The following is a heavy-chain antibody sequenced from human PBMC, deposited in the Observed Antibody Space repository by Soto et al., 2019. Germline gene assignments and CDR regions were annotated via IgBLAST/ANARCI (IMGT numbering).Heavy chain of an antibody. CDR1: GYSFTTYG. CDR3: ARALRGGGPGGY. D-gene: IGHD2-15*01. V-gene: IGHV1-18*01. Sequence: QVQLVQSGAEVKKPGASVKVSYKASGYSFTTYGISWVRQAPGQGLEWMGWISAYNGDTNYAQKLQGRVTMTTDTSTSTAYMELRSLRSDDTAVYYCARALRGGGPGGYWGQGTLVTVSS. CDR2: ISAYNGDT. J-gene: IGHJ4*02.